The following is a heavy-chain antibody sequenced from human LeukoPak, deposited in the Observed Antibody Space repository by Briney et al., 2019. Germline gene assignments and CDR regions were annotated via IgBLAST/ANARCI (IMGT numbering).Heavy chain of an antibody. CDR2: TSRTGSFK. J-gene: IGHJ6*02. Sequence: PGGSLRLSCASSDIIFSDFSMNWVRQAPGKGLEWVSFTSRTGSFKYYADSVKGRFTISRDNAKNSLYLQMDSLRAEDTAVYYCARERGDFYDVLTGYYDPYNSNGLDVWGRGTTVTVSS. CDR3: ARERGDFYDVLTGYYDPYNSNGLDV. V-gene: IGHV3-21*01. CDR1: DIIFSDFS. D-gene: IGHD3/OR15-3a*01.